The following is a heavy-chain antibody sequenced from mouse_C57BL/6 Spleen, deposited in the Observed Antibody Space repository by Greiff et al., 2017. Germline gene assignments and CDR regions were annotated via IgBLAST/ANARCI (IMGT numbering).Heavy chain of an antibody. Sequence: VQLQQSGAELARPGASVKLSCKASGYPFTSYGIRWVKQRTGQGLEWIGEIYPRSGNTYYNEKFQGKATLTADKSSSTAYIELRSLTSEDSAVYFCARRTTWTSYFDYWGQGTTLTVSS. CDR3: ARRTTWTSYFDY. D-gene: IGHD4-1*02. J-gene: IGHJ2*01. CDR2: IYPRSGNT. V-gene: IGHV1-81*01. CDR1: GYPFTSYG.